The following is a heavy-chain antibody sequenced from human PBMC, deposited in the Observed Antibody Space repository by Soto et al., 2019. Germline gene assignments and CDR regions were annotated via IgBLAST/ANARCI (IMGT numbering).Heavy chain of an antibody. J-gene: IGHJ4*02. CDR1: GGSISSYY. D-gene: IGHD6-19*01. CDR2: IYYSGST. V-gene: IGHV4-59*01. CDR3: ARVGYSSGWWVDY. Sequence: QVQLQESGPGLVKPSETLSLTCTVSGGSISSYYWSWIRQPPGKGLEWIGYIYYSGSTNYSPSLTSRVTISADMSKNQLSLKLSSVTAADTAVYYCARVGYSSGWWVDYWGQGTLVTVSS.